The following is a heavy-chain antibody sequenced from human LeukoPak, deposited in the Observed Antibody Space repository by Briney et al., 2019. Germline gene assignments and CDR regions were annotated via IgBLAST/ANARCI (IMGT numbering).Heavy chain of an antibody. CDR3: ARSSRGLIALLDY. J-gene: IGHJ4*02. V-gene: IGHV7-4-1*01. CDR1: GYTFTGYY. Sequence: ASVKVSCKASGYTFTGYYMHWVRQAPGQGLEWMGWINTNTGDPIYARGFKGRFVLSLDKSVKTAYLEIASLKTEDSAVYYCARSSRGLIALLDYWGQGTLVTVSS. D-gene: IGHD3-10*01. CDR2: INTNTGDP.